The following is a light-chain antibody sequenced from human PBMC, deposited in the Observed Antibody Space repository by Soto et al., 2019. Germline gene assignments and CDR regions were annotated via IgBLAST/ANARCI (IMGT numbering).Light chain of an antibody. Sequence: QSALTQPPSVSGSPGQSVTISCTGTSSDVGGYNYVSWYQQHPGKAPKVMIYDVSKRPSGVPDRFSGSKSGNTASLTISGLQAEDEADYSCCSNAGSLEVFGTGTKVTAL. CDR1: SSDVGGYNY. CDR3: CSNAGSLEV. CDR2: DVS. V-gene: IGLV2-11*01. J-gene: IGLJ1*01.